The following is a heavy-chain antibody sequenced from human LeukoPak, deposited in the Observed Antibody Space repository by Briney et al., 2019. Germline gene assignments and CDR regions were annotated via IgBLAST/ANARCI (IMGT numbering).Heavy chain of an antibody. D-gene: IGHD6-13*01. CDR1: GFTFSYFG. CDR2: ISYDGSKK. CDR3: VKDRSGAAAGIRLGS. V-gene: IGHV3-30*18. Sequence: GKSLRLSCAASGFTFSYFGMHWVRQAPGKGLEWVAVISYDGSKKYYAESVKGRFTISRDNSKSTLYLQMNRLRADDKALYYCVKDRSGAAAGIRLGSWGQGTLVTVSS. J-gene: IGHJ4*02.